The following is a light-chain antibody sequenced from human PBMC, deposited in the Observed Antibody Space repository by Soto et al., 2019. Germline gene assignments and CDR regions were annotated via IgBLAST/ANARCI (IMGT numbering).Light chain of an antibody. J-gene: IGKJ3*01. CDR3: QQRGNWPFT. CDR2: DAS. V-gene: IGKV3-11*01. CDR1: QSVSSY. Sequence: EIVLTQSPATLSLSPGERATLSCRASQSVSSYLAWYQHKPGQAPRLLIYDASNRATGIPARFSGSGSGTDFTLTISSLEPEDFAVYYCQQRGNWPFTFGPGTKVDIK.